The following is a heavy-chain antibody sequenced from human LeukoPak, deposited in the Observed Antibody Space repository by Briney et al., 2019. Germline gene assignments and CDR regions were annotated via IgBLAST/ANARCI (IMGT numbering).Heavy chain of an antibody. CDR1: GDRVSSKTAA. CDR3: ARSGYFAEYFQH. V-gene: IGHV6-1*01. Sequence: SQTLSLTCAISGDRVSSKTAAWNWIRQSPARGLEWLGRTYYRSKWHHDYAASMRSQITINPDTSKNQFSLQLNSVTPEDTAVYYCARSGYFAEYFQHWGQGTLVTVSS. CDR2: TYYRSKWHH. D-gene: IGHD3-22*01. J-gene: IGHJ1*01.